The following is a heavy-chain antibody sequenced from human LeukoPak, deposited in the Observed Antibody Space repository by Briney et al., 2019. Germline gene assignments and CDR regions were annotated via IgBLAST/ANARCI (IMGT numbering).Heavy chain of an antibody. Sequence: PGGSLRLSCAASGFTFSSYAMSWVRQAPGKGLEWVSGISGSGGSTYYADSVKGRFTISRDNSKNTVYLQMNSLRTEDTAVYYCAKTPKIRGVSNFDYWGQGTLVTVSS. CDR1: GFTFSSYA. CDR2: ISGSGGST. CDR3: AKTPKIRGVSNFDY. J-gene: IGHJ4*02. V-gene: IGHV3-23*01. D-gene: IGHD3-10*01.